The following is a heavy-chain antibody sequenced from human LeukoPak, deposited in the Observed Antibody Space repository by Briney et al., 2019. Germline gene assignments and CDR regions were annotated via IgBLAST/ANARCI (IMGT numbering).Heavy chain of an antibody. CDR1: GYTFTGYY. J-gene: IGHJ4*02. CDR3: AIVYYGSSYYFDS. CDR2: INPNSGGT. D-gene: IGHD3-10*01. Sequence: ASLKVYCRASGYTFTGYYMHWVRQAPGQGLEWMGWINPNSGGTNYAQKFQGRVTMTRDTSISTAYMEVSRLTSDDTAVYYCAIVYYGSSYYFDSWGQGTLVTVSS. V-gene: IGHV1-2*02.